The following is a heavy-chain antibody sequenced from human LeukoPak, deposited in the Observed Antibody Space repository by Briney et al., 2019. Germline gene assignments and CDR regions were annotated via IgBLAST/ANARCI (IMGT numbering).Heavy chain of an antibody. CDR3: ARGSNWSYWYFDL. CDR2: ISSSSSTI. Sequence: GGSLRLSCAASGFTFSSYSMNWVRQAPGKGLEWVSYISSSSSTIYYADSVKGRFTISRDNAKNSLYLQMNSLRAEDTAVYYCARGSNWSYWYFDLWGRGTLVTVSS. D-gene: IGHD1-20*01. V-gene: IGHV3-48*01. J-gene: IGHJ2*01. CDR1: GFTFSSYS.